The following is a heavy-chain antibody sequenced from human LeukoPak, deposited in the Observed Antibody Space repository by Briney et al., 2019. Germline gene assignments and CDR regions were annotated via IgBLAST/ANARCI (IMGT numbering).Heavy chain of an antibody. V-gene: IGHV3-53*04. CDR2: IYSGGST. Sequence: GGSLRLSCAASGFTVSSNYMSWVRQAPGKGLEWVSVIYSGGSTYYADSVKGRFTISRHNSKNTLYLQMNSLRAEDTAVYYCARDLPLGYCSSTSCYLYYGMDVWGQGTTVTVSS. CDR3: ARDLPLGYCSSTSCYLYYGMDV. CDR1: GFTVSSNY. J-gene: IGHJ6*02. D-gene: IGHD2-2*01.